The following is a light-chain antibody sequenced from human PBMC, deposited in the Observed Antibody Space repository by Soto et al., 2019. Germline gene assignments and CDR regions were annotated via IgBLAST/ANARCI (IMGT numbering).Light chain of an antibody. Sequence: QSVLTQPHSASGSPGQSVTISCTGISSDVGSYIYVSWYQQHPGKAPKLMIYEVSKRPPGVPDRFSGSMSGKTASLTVSGLQAEDEADYYCSSNAGSNNLVFGGGTKLTVL. V-gene: IGLV2-8*01. J-gene: IGLJ2*01. CDR3: SSNAGSNNLV. CDR2: EVS. CDR1: SSDVGSYIY.